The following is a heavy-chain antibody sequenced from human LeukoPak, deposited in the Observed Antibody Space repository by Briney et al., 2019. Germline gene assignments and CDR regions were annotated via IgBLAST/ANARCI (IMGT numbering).Heavy chain of an antibody. Sequence: PGGSLRLSCAASGFTFSSYAMSWVRQAPGKGLEWVSAISGSGGSTYYADSVKGRFTISRDNSKNTLYLQMDSLRAEDTAVYYCARDRTGGYSGSNDYWGQGALVTVSS. CDR3: ARDRTGGYSGSNDY. J-gene: IGHJ4*02. CDR1: GFTFSSYA. D-gene: IGHD5-12*01. CDR2: ISGSGGST. V-gene: IGHV3-23*01.